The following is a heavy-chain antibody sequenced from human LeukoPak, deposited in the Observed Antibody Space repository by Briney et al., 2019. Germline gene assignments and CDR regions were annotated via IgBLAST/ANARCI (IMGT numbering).Heavy chain of an antibody. CDR1: GGSISSGGYY. V-gene: IGHV4-31*03. CDR2: IYYSGST. D-gene: IGHD3-22*01. J-gene: IGHJ1*01. CDR3: ARAYDSSGLEYFQH. Sequence: SETLSLTCTVSGGSISSGGYYWSWIRQHPGKGLEWIGYIYYSGSTYYNPSLKSRVTISVDTSKNQFSLKLSSVTAADTAVYFCARAYDSSGLEYFQHWGQGTLVTVSS.